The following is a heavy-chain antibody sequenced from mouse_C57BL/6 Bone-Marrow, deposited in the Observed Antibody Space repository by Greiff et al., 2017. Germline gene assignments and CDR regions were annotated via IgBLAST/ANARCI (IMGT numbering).Heavy chain of an antibody. V-gene: IGHV1-81*01. J-gene: IGHJ2*01. CDR1: GYTFTSYG. CDR2: IYPRSGNT. CDR3: ASEEITTVVARGYVDY. D-gene: IGHD1-1*01. Sequence: QVQLQQSGAELARPGASVKLSCKASGYTFTSYGISWVKQRTGQGLEWIGEIYPRSGNTYYNEKFKGKATLTADKSSSTAYMELRSLTSEDSAVYFCASEEITTVVARGYVDYWGQVTTLTVSA.